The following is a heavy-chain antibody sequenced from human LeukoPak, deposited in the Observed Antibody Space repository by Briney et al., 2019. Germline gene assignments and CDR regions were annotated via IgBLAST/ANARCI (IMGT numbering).Heavy chain of an antibody. CDR2: IIPIFGTA. J-gene: IGHJ4*02. D-gene: IGHD4-23*01. V-gene: IGHV1-69*05. CDR1: GATFSSYA. Sequence: SVKVSCKASGATFSSYAISWVRQAPGQGLEWMGRIIPIFGTANYAQKFQGRVTITTDESTSTAYMELSSLRSEDTAVYYCARNGDYGGELDYWGQGTVVTVSS. CDR3: ARNGDYGGELDY.